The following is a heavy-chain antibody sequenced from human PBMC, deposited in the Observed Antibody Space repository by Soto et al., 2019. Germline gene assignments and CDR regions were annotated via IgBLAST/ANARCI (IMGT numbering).Heavy chain of an antibody. CDR2: ISWDSGTI. CDR3: AKDNGCGWSVHRGGSYAYYGMDV. D-gene: IGHD3-3*01. V-gene: IGHV3-9*01. J-gene: IGHJ6*02. Sequence: EVQLVESGGDLVQPGGSLRLSCAASGFTFGDHAMHWVRQVPGRGLEWVSGISWDSGTIDYGDSVNGRFTISRDNAKNSLYVQMNSLRPEDTAFYFWAKDNGCGWSVHRGGSYAYYGMDVWGQGTTVTVSS. CDR1: GFTFGDHA.